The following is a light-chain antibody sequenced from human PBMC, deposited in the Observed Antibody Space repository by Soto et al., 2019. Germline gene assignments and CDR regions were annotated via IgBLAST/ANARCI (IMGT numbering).Light chain of an antibody. Sequence: DIQMSQSPSSLSASVGDRVTITYRASQSISSYLHWYQQKPGKAPNLLIYSTSHLQSGVPLRFSGSGSGTDFALTISSVQPEDFATYYCQQTYTTPQTFGQGTKVDIK. CDR3: QQTYTTPQT. V-gene: IGKV1-39*01. CDR1: QSISSY. CDR2: STS. J-gene: IGKJ1*01.